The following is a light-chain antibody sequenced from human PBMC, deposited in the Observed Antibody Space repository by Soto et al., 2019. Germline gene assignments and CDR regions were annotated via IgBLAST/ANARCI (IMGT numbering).Light chain of an antibody. V-gene: IGLV1-40*01. CDR1: SSNIGAGYD. Sequence: QSVLTQPPSVSGAPGQRGTISCTGSSSNIGAGYDVHWYQQLPGTAPKLLIDGNSNRPSGVPDRFSGSKSGTSAALATTGLQAEDAADYYCQSYDSSLSVLFGGGTQLTVL. CDR2: GNS. CDR3: QSYDSSLSVL. J-gene: IGLJ2*01.